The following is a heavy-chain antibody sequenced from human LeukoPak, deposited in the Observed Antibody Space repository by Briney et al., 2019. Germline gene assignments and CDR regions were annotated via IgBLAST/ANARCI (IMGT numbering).Heavy chain of an antibody. CDR1: GFTFSNYW. CDR3: ARDLSLRIPGRGAFDI. CDR2: IKQDGSEK. J-gene: IGHJ3*02. V-gene: IGHV3-7*01. Sequence: GGSLRLSCAASGFTFSNYWMSWVRQAPGKGLEWVANIKQDGSEKNYVDSVKGRFTISRDNATNSLYLQMNSLRAEDTAVYYCARDLSLRIPGRGAFDIWGQGTMVTVSS. D-gene: IGHD5-12*01.